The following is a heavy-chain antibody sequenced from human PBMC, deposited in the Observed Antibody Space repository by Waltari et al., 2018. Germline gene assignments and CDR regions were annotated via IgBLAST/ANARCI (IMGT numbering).Heavy chain of an antibody. Sequence: EVQLVESGGGLVQPGGSLRLSCAASGFTFSSYWMSWVRQAPGKGLEWVANIKQDGSEKYYVDSVKGRFTSSRDNAKNSLYLQMNSLRAEDTAVYYCARSRDERFGVEYFDYWGQGTLVTVSS. V-gene: IGHV3-7*01. CDR3: ARSRDERFGVEYFDY. D-gene: IGHD3-3*01. CDR1: GFTFSSYW. J-gene: IGHJ4*02. CDR2: IKQDGSEK.